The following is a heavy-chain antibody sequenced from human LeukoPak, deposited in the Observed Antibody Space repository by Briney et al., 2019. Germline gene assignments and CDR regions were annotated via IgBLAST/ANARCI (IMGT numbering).Heavy chain of an antibody. J-gene: IGHJ4*02. CDR3: ARQGGIWFGELLNYFDY. Sequence: SETLSLTCTVSGASISSSYWSWIRQPAGRGLEWIGRISTSGSTNYNPSLKSRVTISVDTSKNQFSLKLSSVTAADTAVYYCARQGGIWFGELLNYFDYWGQGTLITVSS. D-gene: IGHD3-10*01. CDR1: GASISSSY. V-gene: IGHV4-4*07. CDR2: ISTSGST.